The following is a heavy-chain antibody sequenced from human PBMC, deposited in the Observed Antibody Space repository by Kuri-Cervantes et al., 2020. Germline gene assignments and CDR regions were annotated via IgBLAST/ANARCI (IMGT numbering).Heavy chain of an antibody. Sequence: PSLKSRVTISVDTSKNQFSLKLSSVTAADTAVYYCARATYYDRSGYYYFDYWGQGTLVTVSS. J-gene: IGHJ4*02. V-gene: IGHV4-39*07. D-gene: IGHD3-22*01. CDR3: ARATYYDRSGYYYFDY.